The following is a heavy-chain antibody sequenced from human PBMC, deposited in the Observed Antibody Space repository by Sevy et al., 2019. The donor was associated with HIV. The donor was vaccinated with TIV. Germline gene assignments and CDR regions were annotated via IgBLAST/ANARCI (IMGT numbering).Heavy chain of an antibody. CDR2: IIPIFGTA. CDR1: GGTFSSYA. Sequence: ASVKVSCKASGGTFSSYAISWVRQAPGQGLEWMGGIIPIFGTANYAQKFQGRVTITADESTSTAYMELSSLRSEETAVYYCARCAHSSGWYDFFWFDPWGQGTLVTVSS. D-gene: IGHD6-19*01. J-gene: IGHJ5*02. CDR3: ARCAHSSGWYDFFWFDP. V-gene: IGHV1-69*13.